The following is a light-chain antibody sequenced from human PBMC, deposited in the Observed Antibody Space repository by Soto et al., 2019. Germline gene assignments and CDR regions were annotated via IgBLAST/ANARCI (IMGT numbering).Light chain of an antibody. Sequence: EIVMTQSPATLSVSPGERATLSCRASQSVSSNLAWYQQKPGQAPRLLIYGASTRATGIPARFSGSGSGTEFTITISSLQSADFAVYYYQQYNNWPPFTFGPGTKVDIK. CDR1: QSVSSN. CDR3: QQYNNWPPFT. V-gene: IGKV3-15*01. CDR2: GAS. J-gene: IGKJ3*01.